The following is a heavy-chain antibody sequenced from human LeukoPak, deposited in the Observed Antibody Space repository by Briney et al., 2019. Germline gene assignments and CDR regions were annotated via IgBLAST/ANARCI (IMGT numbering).Heavy chain of an antibody. J-gene: IGHJ6*03. D-gene: IGHD6-13*01. CDR1: GFTFSSYD. V-gene: IGHV3-13*01. CDR2: IGTAGDT. Sequence: GGSLRLSCAASGFTFSSYDMHWVRQATGKGLEWVSAIGTAGDTYYPGSVKGRFTISRENAKNSLYLQMNSLRAGDTAVYYCARGHLAAAGTTYYMDVWGKGTTVTVSS. CDR3: ARGHLAAAGTTYYMDV.